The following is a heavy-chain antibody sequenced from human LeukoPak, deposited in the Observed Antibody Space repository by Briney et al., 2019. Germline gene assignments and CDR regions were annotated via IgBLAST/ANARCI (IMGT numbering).Heavy chain of an antibody. V-gene: IGHV1-18*04. CDR1: GYTFTGFY. D-gene: IGHD2-2*01. Sequence: GASVKVSCKASGYTFTGFYMHWVRQAPGQGLEWMGWISAYNGNTNYAQKLQGRVTMTTDTSTSTVYMELRSLRSDDTAVYYCARSTLGPSSVVVPAARRIWFDPWGQGTLVTVSS. CDR2: ISAYNGNT. J-gene: IGHJ5*02. CDR3: ARSTLGPSSVVVPAARRIWFDP.